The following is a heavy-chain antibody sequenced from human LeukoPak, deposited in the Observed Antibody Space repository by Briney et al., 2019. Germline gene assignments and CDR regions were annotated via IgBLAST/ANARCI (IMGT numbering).Heavy chain of an antibody. CDR1: GFTFRSYW. J-gene: IGHJ4*02. CDR2: IKQDGSEM. Sequence: PGGPLRLSCAASGFTFRSYWMSWVRQAPGKGLEWVANIKQDGSEMYYVDSVKGRFTISRDNAKNSLYLQMNSLRAEDTAVYYCARAVGIGTVFDYWGQGTLVTVSS. D-gene: IGHD1-26*01. V-gene: IGHV3-7*01. CDR3: ARAVGIGTVFDY.